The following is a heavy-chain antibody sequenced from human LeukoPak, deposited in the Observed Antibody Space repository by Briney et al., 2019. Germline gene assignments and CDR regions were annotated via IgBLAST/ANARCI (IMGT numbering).Heavy chain of an antibody. D-gene: IGHD6-13*01. Sequence: SETLSLTCTVSGGSINNYYWSWIRQPPGKGLEWIGHIYYSGSTNYNPSLKSRVTISVDTSKNQFSLKLSSATAADTAVYYCARAPGGCYSSSCLDYWGQGTLVTVSS. J-gene: IGHJ4*02. CDR1: GGSINNYY. V-gene: IGHV4-59*01. CDR3: ARAPGGCYSSSCLDY. CDR2: IYYSGST.